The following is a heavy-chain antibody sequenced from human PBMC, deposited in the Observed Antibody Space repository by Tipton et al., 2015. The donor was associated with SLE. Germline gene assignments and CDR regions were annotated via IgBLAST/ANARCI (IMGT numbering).Heavy chain of an antibody. Sequence: TLSLTCTVSGGSMSSSRYWGWIRQPPGKGLEWIGSVYYSGTTYYDPSLESRIYISVDTSKNQFSLKLSSVTAADPAVYYCAVRDIVKIPAAIEGFYSGMDGWGPGTTVTVSS. CDR2: VYYSGTT. D-gene: IGHD2-2*02. CDR1: GGSMSSSRY. CDR3: AVRDIVKIPAAIEGFYSGMDG. J-gene: IGHJ6*02. V-gene: IGHV4-39*07.